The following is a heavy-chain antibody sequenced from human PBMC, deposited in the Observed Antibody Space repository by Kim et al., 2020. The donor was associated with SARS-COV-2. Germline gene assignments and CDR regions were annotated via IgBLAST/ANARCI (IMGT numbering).Heavy chain of an antibody. J-gene: IGHJ4*02. Sequence: QKFQGRVTITADKSTSTAYMELSSLRSEDTAVYYCAKSDNWNYNKYYFDYWGQGTLVTVSS. D-gene: IGHD1-7*01. V-gene: IGHV1-69*02. CDR3: AKSDNWNYNKYYFDY.